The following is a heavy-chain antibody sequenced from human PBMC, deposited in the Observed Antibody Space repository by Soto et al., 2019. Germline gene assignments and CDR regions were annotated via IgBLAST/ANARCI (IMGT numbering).Heavy chain of an antibody. CDR2: MYYSGST. J-gene: IGHJ4*02. V-gene: IGHV4-59*01. CDR3: ARGYSDSRGYYSDY. D-gene: IGHD3-22*01. CDR1: GGSMSPYY. Sequence: NPSETLSLTCTVSGGSMSPYYWSWIRQPPGKGLEWIGYMYYSGSTNYSPSLKSRVTMSVDTSKNQFSLKLSSVTAADTAVYYCARGYSDSRGYYSDYWGQGTLVTVSS.